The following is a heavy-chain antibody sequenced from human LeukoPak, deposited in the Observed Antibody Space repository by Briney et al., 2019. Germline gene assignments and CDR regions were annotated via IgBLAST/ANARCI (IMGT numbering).Heavy chain of an antibody. D-gene: IGHD3-10*01. Sequence: ASVKVSCKASAYTFSNYLIHWVRQAPGQGLEWMGMIDPSGGSTGYAQKFKGRVTMTRDTSTSTVYMELNSLRSEDTALYSCTRDLGLRGVTNWFDTWGQGTLVTVSS. J-gene: IGHJ5*02. CDR1: AYTFSNYL. CDR3: TRDLGLRGVTNWFDT. CDR2: IDPSGGST. V-gene: IGHV1-46*01.